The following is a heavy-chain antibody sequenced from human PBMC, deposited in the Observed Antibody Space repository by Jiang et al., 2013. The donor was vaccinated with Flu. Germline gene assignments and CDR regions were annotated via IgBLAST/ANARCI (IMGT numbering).Heavy chain of an antibody. Sequence: GRGLEWLSAIGGAGGTTHSSDSVNGRFSVYRDIPKNTVYLQMYNLRVEDTATYYCAKDIVSSIVYDASGGFPFEFWGQGTLVAVSS. V-gene: IGHV3-23*01. CDR2: IGGAGGTT. J-gene: IGHJ4*02. CDR3: AKDIVSSIVYDASGGFPFEF. D-gene: IGHD2-15*01.